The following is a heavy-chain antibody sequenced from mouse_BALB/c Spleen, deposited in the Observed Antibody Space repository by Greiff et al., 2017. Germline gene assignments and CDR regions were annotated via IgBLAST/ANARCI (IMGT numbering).Heavy chain of an antibody. V-gene: IGHV2-6-7*01. J-gene: IGHJ4*01. CDR2: IWGDGST. CDR3: AKQLGDAMDY. CDR1: GFSLTSYG. Sequence: VKLMESGPGLVAPSQSLSITCTVSGFSLTSYGVSWVRQPPGKGLEWLGMIWGDGSTDYNSALKSRLSISKDNSKSQVFIKMNSLQTDDTARYYCAKQLGDAMDYWGQGTSVTVSS. D-gene: IGHD4-1*02.